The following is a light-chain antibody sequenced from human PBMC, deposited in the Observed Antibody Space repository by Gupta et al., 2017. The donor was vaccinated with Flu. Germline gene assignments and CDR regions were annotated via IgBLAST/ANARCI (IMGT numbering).Light chain of an antibody. CDR3: VLYMGSGIWV. Sequence: QPVVTQEPSFSVSPGGTVTLTCGLSSGSVSTNYYPSGYRQTPGQAPRTLIYDTSTRCSGVPDRFSGSVLGNKAALTITGAQADDESDYYCVLYMGSGIWVFGGGTKLTVL. CDR2: DTS. CDR1: SGSVSTNYY. J-gene: IGLJ2*01. V-gene: IGLV8-61*01.